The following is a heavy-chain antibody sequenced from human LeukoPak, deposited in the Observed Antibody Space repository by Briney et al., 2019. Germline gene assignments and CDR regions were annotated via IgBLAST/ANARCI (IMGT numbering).Heavy chain of an antibody. CDR2: IPYDGSNK. V-gene: IGHV3-30*18. CDR3: AKDRVQQQLVPHYYYYGMDV. CDR1: GFTFSSYG. J-gene: IGHJ6*02. Sequence: QSGRSLRLSCAASGFTFSSYGMHWVRQAPGKGLEWVAVIPYDGSNKYYADSVKGRFTISRDNSKNTLYLQMNSLRAEDTAVYYCAKDRVQQQLVPHYYYYGMDVWGQGTTVTVSS. D-gene: IGHD6-13*01.